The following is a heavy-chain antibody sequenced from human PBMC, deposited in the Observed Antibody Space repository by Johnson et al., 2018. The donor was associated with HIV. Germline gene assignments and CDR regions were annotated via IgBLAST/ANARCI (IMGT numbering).Heavy chain of an antibody. CDR3: AKEEGVAAADTGEAFDI. CDR1: GFTFNIYA. J-gene: IGHJ3*02. V-gene: IGHV3-23*04. Sequence: EVQLVESEGGLVQPGGSLRLSCAASGFTFNIYAMIWVRQAPGKGLEWVSAITDSGNNAYSADSVKGRFTISRDNSKNTLYLQMNSLRAEDTAVYYCAKEEGVAAADTGEAFDIWGQGTMVTVSP. CDR2: ITDSGNNA. D-gene: IGHD6-25*01.